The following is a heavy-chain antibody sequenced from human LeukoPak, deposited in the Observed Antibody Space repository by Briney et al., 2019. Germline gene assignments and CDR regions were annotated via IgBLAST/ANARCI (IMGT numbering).Heavy chain of an antibody. Sequence: PGRSLRLSCAASGFFFSTYGMHWVRQAPGKGLEWVAVVWYDGTVKYYTDSVKGRFTISRDNAKNSLYLQMNSLRDVDTAVYFCARPTAVTLVDAFNIWGLGTMVTVSS. J-gene: IGHJ3*02. CDR1: GFFFSTYG. V-gene: IGHV3-33*03. CDR3: ARPTAVTLVDAFNI. D-gene: IGHD4-17*01. CDR2: VWYDGTVK.